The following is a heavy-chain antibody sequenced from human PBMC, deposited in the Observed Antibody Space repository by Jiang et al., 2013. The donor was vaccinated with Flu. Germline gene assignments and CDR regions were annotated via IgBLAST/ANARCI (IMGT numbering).Heavy chain of an antibody. CDR3: ARSHSGNYFRFDAVDL. Sequence: LVQPGGSLRLSCAASEFTFSNHVMHWVRQAPGKGLEYVSAISNNGGSTYYADSVKGRFTISRDNSKNTLYLQMGSLGPEDMAVYYCARSHSGNYFRFDAVDLWGQGTMVTVSS. J-gene: IGHJ3*01. D-gene: IGHD1-26*01. CDR1: EFTFSNHV. V-gene: IGHV3-64*02. CDR2: ISNNGGST.